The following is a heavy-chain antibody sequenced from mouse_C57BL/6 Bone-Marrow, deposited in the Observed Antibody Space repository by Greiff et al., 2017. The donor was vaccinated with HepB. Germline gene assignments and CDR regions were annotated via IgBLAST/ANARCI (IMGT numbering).Heavy chain of an antibody. CDR2: ISYDGSN. J-gene: IGHJ4*01. Sequence: EVKLQESGPGLVKPSQSLSLTCSVTGYSITSGYYWNWIRQFPGNKLEWMGYISYDGSNNYNPSLKNRISITRDTSKNQFFLKLNSVTTEDTATYYCARGVYYYGSSYDYYAMDYWGQGTSVTVSS. CDR1: GYSITSGYY. CDR3: ARGVYYYGSSYDYYAMDY. V-gene: IGHV3-6*01. D-gene: IGHD1-1*01.